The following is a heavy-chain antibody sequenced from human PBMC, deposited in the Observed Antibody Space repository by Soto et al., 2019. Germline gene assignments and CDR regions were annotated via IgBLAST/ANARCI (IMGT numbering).Heavy chain of an antibody. J-gene: IGHJ4*02. CDR3: ARDALEGDIVVVPALVY. D-gene: IGHD2-2*01. Sequence: ASVKVSCKASGYTFTGYYMHWVRQAPGQGLEWMGWINPNSGGTNYAQKFQGWVTMNRDTSISRAYMELSRLRSDDTAVYYCARDALEGDIVVVPALVYWGQGTLVTVSS. V-gene: IGHV1-2*04. CDR1: GYTFTGYY. CDR2: INPNSGGT.